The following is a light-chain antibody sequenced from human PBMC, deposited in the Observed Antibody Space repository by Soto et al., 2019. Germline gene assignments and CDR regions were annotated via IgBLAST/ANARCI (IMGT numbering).Light chain of an antibody. V-gene: IGKV3-11*01. Sequence: EIVFTQSPATLSLSPGERATLSCRAIQSVGTPLAWYQKKPGQGPRLLIYDASTRATGIPARFSGGGSGTDFTLTISSLEPDDFAVYYCQQRSNWPPGGTFGGGTKVDIK. J-gene: IGKJ4*01. CDR3: QQRSNWPPGGT. CDR1: QSVGTP. CDR2: DAS.